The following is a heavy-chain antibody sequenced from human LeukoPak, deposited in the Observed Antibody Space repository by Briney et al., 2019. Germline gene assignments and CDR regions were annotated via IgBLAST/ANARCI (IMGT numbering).Heavy chain of an antibody. J-gene: IGHJ5*02. V-gene: IGHV4-59*01. CDR2: IYYSGST. CDR3: ARVVGRIVVISANYFDP. Sequence: PSETLSLTCAVYGGSFSGYYWSWIRQPPGKGLEWIGYIYYSGSTTYNPSLKSRVTISVDTSKDQFSLRLSSVTAADTAVYYCARVVGRIVVISANYFDPWGQGTLVIVSS. CDR1: GGSFSGYY. D-gene: IGHD3-22*01.